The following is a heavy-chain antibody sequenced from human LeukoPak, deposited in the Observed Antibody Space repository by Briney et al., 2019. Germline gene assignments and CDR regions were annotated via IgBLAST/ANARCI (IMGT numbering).Heavy chain of an antibody. J-gene: IGHJ4*02. CDR2: IYYSGST. V-gene: IGHV4-59*01. D-gene: IGHD6-6*01. Sequence: SETLSLTCTVSGGSNSTYYWSWIRQPPGKGLEWIGYIYYSGSTNYNPSLKSRVTISVDTSKNQFSLKLNSVTAADTAVYYCAREGPTSTFDYWGQGTLVTVSS. CDR3: AREGPTSTFDY. CDR1: GGSNSTYY.